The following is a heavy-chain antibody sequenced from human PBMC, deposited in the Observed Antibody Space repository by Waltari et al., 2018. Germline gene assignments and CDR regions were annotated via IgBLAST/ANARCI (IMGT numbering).Heavy chain of an antibody. Sequence: QVQLQESGPGLVKPSQTLSLTCTVSGGSISSGSYYWSWLRQPAGKGLEWIGRIYTSGSTNYNPSLKSRVTISVDTSKNQFSLKLSSVTAADTAVYYCARVGATGGYFDYWGQGTLVTVSS. CDR3: ARVGATGGYFDY. CDR2: IYTSGST. J-gene: IGHJ4*02. CDR1: GGSISSGSYY. D-gene: IGHD1-26*01. V-gene: IGHV4-61*02.